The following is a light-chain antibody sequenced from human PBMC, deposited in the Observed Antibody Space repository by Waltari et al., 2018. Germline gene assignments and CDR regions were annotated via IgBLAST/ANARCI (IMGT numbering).Light chain of an antibody. J-gene: IGLJ3*02. CDR1: SPDVGTYNL. CDR2: EDN. CDR3: CSYAGSWV. Sequence: QSALTQPASVSGSRGQSITISCTGTSPDVGTYNLVSWYQQHPGKAPKLMSYEDNTRPSGVSSRFSGSRSGNTASLTISGLQPEDEADYYCCSYAGSWVFGGWTKLTVL. V-gene: IGLV2-23*01.